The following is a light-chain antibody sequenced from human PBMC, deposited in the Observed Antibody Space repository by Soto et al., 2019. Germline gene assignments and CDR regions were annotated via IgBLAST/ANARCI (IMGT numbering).Light chain of an antibody. J-gene: IGKJ2*01. Sequence: EIVMTQSSATLSVSPGERATLSCRASQSISRNLAWYQQKPGQSPRLLIYGASTRATGIPARFSGSGSGTEFTLTISSLQSEDFAVYYCQQYSHWPPYTFGQGTKLEIK. V-gene: IGKV3-15*01. CDR3: QQYSHWPPYT. CDR2: GAS. CDR1: QSISRN.